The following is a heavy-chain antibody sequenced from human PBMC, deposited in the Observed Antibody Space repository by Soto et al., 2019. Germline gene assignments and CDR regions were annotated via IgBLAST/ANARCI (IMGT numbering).Heavy chain of an antibody. D-gene: IGHD3-3*01. CDR2: IIPIFGPA. V-gene: IGHV1-69*06. Sequence: QVQLVQSGAEVKTPGSSVKVSCKASGGTFSSYAISWVRQAPGQGLECMGGIIPIFGPANYAQKFQGKVTITADKYTSTAYMELRSLSSEDTAVYYCARAYHFGVVISFDYWGQGTLGTVSS. J-gene: IGHJ4*02. CDR1: GGTFSSYA. CDR3: ARAYHFGVVISFDY.